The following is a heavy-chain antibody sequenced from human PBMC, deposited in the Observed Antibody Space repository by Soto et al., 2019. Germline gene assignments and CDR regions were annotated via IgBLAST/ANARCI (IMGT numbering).Heavy chain of an antibody. CDR3: ARDPFENYDFWSGYDY. D-gene: IGHD3-3*01. CDR1: GFTFSSYA. CDR2: ISYDGSNN. J-gene: IGHJ4*02. V-gene: IGHV3-30-3*01. Sequence: PGGSLRLSCAASGFTFSSYAMHWVRQAPGKGLEWVAVISYDGSNNYFADSVKGRFTISRDNSKNTLYLQMNSLRAEDTAVYYCARDPFENYDFWSGYDYWGQGTLVTVSS.